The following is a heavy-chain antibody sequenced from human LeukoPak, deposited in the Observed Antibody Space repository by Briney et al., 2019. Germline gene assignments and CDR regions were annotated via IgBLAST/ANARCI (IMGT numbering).Heavy chain of an antibody. CDR2: INHSGST. J-gene: IGHJ6*02. D-gene: IGHD6-19*01. CDR1: GGSFSGYY. Sequence: PSETLSLTCAVYGGSFSGYYWSWLRQPPGKGLEWIGEINHSGSTNYNPSLKSRVTISVDTSKNQFSLKLSSVTAADTAVYYCAREGVAVAGTSNYYYYGMDGWGQGTTVTVSS. CDR3: AREGVAVAGTSNYYYYGMDG. V-gene: IGHV4-34*01.